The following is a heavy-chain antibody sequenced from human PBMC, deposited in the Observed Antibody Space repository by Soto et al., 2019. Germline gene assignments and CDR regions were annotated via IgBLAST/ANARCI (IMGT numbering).Heavy chain of an antibody. Sequence: QVQLVQSGAEVKKPGASVKVSCKASGYTFTSYDINWVRQATGQGLEWMGWMNPNSGNTGYAQKVQGRDTMTMNTSKSTANMVLSSLRSEDTAVYYCARERTGTRGGDYWGQGTLVTVSS. CDR2: MNPNSGNT. V-gene: IGHV1-8*01. CDR1: GYTFTSYD. J-gene: IGHJ4*02. CDR3: ARERTGTRGGDY. D-gene: IGHD1-1*01.